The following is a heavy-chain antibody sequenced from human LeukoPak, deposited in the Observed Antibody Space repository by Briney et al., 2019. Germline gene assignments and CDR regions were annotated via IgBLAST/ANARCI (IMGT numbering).Heavy chain of an antibody. J-gene: IGHJ4*02. CDR1: GGSISSYY. D-gene: IGHD6-13*01. V-gene: IGHV4-59*01. Sequence: SETLSLTCTVSGGSISSYYWSWIRQPPGKGLEWIGYIYYSGSTNYNPSLKSRVTISVDTSKNQFSLKLSSVTAADTAVYYCARARIAAAGTVFDYRGQGTLVTVSS. CDR3: ARARIAAAGTVFDY. CDR2: IYYSGST.